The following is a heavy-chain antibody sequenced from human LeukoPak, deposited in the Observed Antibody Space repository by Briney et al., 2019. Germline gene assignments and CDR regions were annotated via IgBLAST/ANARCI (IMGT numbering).Heavy chain of an antibody. Sequence: GGSLRLSCAASGFTFSSYWMHWVRQAPGKGLVRVSRINSDGSSTSYADSVKGRFTTSRDNAKNTLYLQMNSLRAEDTAVYYCAREGSLYYFDYWGQGTLVTVSS. V-gene: IGHV3-74*01. CDR1: GFTFSSYW. D-gene: IGHD3-10*01. CDR2: INSDGSST. CDR3: AREGSLYYFDY. J-gene: IGHJ4*02.